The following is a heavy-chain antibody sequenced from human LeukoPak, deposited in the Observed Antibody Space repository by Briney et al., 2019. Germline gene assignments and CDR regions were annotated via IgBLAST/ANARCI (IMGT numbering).Heavy chain of an antibody. CDR1: GFTFSSYA. D-gene: IGHD2/OR15-2a*01. J-gene: IGHJ4*02. V-gene: IGHV3-23*01. CDR2: ISGSGGST. CDR3: AKDRNAASSMVYYFDY. Sequence: GGSLRLSCAASGFTFSSYAMSWVRQAPVKGLEWVSAISGSGGSTYYADSVKGRFTISRDNSKNTLYLQMNSLRAEDTAVYYCAKDRNAASSMVYYFDYWGQGTLVTVSS.